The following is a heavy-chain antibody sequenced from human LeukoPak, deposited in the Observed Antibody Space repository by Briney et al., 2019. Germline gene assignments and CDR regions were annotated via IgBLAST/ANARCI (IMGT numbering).Heavy chain of an antibody. Sequence: SETLSLTCTVSGGSLSSTTYYWGWTRQPPGKGLEWIGSVYYSGSTYYNQSLKSRVTISVDTSKNQFSLKLTSVTAADTAVYYCARQYYDSSGYDPWYFDYWGQGSLVTVSS. CDR3: ARQYYDSSGYDPWYFDY. D-gene: IGHD3-22*01. CDR2: VYYSGST. CDR1: GGSLSSTTYY. J-gene: IGHJ4*02. V-gene: IGHV4-39*01.